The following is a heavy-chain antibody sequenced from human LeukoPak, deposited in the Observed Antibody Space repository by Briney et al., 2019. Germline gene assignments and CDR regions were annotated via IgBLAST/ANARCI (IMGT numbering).Heavy chain of an antibody. J-gene: IGHJ4*02. Sequence: QSGGSLRLSCAASGFTFSSYSMNWVRQAPGKGLEWVSYISSSSSTIYYADSVKGRFTISRDNPKNTLYLQMNSLRAEDTAVYYCAKLGPPSTVHYYDSSGYYGFDYWGQGTLVTVSS. CDR1: GFTFSSYS. D-gene: IGHD3-22*01. V-gene: IGHV3-48*01. CDR2: ISSSSSTI. CDR3: AKLGPPSTVHYYDSSGYYGFDY.